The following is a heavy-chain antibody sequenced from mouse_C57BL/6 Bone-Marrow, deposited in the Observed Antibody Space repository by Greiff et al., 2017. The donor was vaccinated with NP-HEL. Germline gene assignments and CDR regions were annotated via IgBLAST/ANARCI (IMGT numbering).Heavy chain of an antibody. D-gene: IGHD2-3*01. V-gene: IGHV1-81*01. Sequence: QVQLQQSGAELARPGASVKLSCKASGYTFTSYGISWVKRRTGQGLEWIGEIYPRSGNTYYNEKFKGKATLTADKSSSTAYMELRSLTSEDSAVYFCARPDLSGGFAYWGQGTLVTVSA. J-gene: IGHJ3*01. CDR2: IYPRSGNT. CDR3: ARPDLSGGFAY. CDR1: GYTFTSYG.